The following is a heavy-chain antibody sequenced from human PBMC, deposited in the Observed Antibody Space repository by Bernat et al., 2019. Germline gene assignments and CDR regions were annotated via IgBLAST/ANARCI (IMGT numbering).Heavy chain of an antibody. Sequence: QVQLVESGGGVVQPGRSLRLSCAASGFTFSNYAMHWVRQAPGKGLEWVAVISSDGGDKHYADSVKGRFTISRDNSKNTLYLQMNSLRAGDTTVYYCARDLAIGAADYYFDYWGPGTLVTVSS. CDR2: ISSDGGDK. CDR1: GFTFSNYA. J-gene: IGHJ4*02. D-gene: IGHD6-13*01. CDR3: ARDLAIGAADYYFDY. V-gene: IGHV3-30-3*01.